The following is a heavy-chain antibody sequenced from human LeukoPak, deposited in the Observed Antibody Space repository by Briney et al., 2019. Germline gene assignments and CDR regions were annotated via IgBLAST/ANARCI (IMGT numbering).Heavy chain of an antibody. CDR1: GFTFSSYG. V-gene: IGHV3-33*01. J-gene: IGHJ4*02. CDR3: ARDIGDYVIDY. Sequence: GGSLRLSCAASGFTFSSYGMHWVRQAPGKGLQWVAVIWYDGSNKYYADSVKGRFTISRDSSKNTLYLQMNSLRAEDTAVYYCARDIGDYVIDYWGQGTLVTVSS. CDR2: IWYDGSNK. D-gene: IGHD4-17*01.